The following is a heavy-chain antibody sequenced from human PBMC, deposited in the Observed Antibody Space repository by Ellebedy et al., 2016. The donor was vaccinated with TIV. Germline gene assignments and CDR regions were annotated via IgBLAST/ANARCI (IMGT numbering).Heavy chain of an antibody. CDR2: MNPNSGNT. V-gene: IGHV1-8*01. J-gene: IGHJ5*02. CDR3: ARGEGVVVPASPYWFNP. Sequence: ASVKVSCXASGYTFTSYDINWVRQATGQGLEWMGWMNPNSGNTGYAQKFQGRVTMTRNTSISTAYMELSSLRSEDTAVYYCARGEGVVVPASPYWFNPWGQGTLVTVSS. D-gene: IGHD2-2*01. CDR1: GYTFTSYD.